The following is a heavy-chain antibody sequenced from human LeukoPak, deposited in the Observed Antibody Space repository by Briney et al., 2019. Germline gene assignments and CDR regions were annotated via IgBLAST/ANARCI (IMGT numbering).Heavy chain of an antibody. Sequence: PGGSLSLSCAASGLTFSNYAMSWFRQSPGKGLEWVSGITSGFTPHYADSVKGRFTISRDNSKNTFHLQMNSLRAEDTAVYYGAKDYSDSRVGDVFFEYWGQGTLVTVSS. J-gene: IGHJ4*02. CDR2: ITSGFTP. D-gene: IGHD1-26*01. CDR1: GLTFSNYA. V-gene: IGHV3-23*01. CDR3: AKDYSDSRVGDVFFEY.